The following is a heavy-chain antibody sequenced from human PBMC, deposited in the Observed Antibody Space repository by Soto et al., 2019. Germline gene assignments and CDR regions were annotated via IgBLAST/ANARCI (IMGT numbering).Heavy chain of an antibody. J-gene: IGHJ4*02. CDR2: IYSGGST. CDR1: GFTVSSNY. V-gene: IGHV3-53*01. D-gene: IGHD3-10*01. CDR3: ARDTLTMVRGKSYYFDY. Sequence: PGGSLRLSCAASGFTVSSNYMSWVRQAPGKGLEWVSVIYSGGSTYYADSVKGRFTISRDNSKNTLYLQMNSLRAEDTAVYYCARDTLTMVRGKSYYFDYWGQGTLVTVSS.